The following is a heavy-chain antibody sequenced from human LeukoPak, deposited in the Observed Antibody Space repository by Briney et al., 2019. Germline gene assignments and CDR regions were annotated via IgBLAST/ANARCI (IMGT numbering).Heavy chain of an antibody. J-gene: IGHJ6*02. D-gene: IGHD5-12*01. CDR1: GYTFTGHY. V-gene: IGHV1-2*02. Sequence: ASVKVSCKASGYTFTGHYMHWVRQAPGQGLEWMGWINPNSGGTKYAQKFQGRVTLTRDTSISTAYMELSRLRCDDTAVYYCARGGYSGYDYYYYGMDVWGQGTTVTVSS. CDR2: INPNSGGT. CDR3: ARGGYSGYDYYYYGMDV.